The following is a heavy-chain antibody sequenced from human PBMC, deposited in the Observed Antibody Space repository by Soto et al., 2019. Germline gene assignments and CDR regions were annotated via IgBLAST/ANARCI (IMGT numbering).Heavy chain of an antibody. CDR2: ISGSGGST. V-gene: IGHV3-23*01. J-gene: IGHJ4*02. Sequence: GGSLRLSCAASGFTFSSYAVSWVRQAPGKGLEWVSAISGSGGSTYYADSVKGRFTISRDNSKNTLYLQMNSLRAEDTAVYYCASYDSSGYYYETKFDYWGQGALVTVSS. CDR1: GFTFSSYA. CDR3: ASYDSSGYYYETKFDY. D-gene: IGHD3-22*01.